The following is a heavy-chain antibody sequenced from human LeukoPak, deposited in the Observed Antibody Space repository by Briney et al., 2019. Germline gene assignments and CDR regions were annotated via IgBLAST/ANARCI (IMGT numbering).Heavy chain of an antibody. CDR3: ARQTVTTDYYGLDV. J-gene: IGHJ6*02. D-gene: IGHD4-17*01. Sequence: PGESLKISCKGSGYSFTSYWISWVRQMPGKGLEWMGRIDPSDSYTNYSPSFQGHVTISADRSISTAYLQWSSLKASDTAMYYCARQTVTTDYYGLDVWGQGTTVTVSS. CDR2: IDPSDSYT. CDR1: GYSFTSYW. V-gene: IGHV5-10-1*01.